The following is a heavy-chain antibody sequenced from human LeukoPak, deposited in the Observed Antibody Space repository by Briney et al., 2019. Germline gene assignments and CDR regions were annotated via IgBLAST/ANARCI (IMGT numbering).Heavy chain of an antibody. Sequence: GESLKISCKGSGYSFTSYWIGWVRQMPGKRLEWMGIIYPRDSNTIYSPSFQRQVTISVDTSINTAYLQWISLKASDTAMYYCARHPIAAGGAYNWFDPWGQGSLVTVSS. CDR3: ARHPIAAGGAYNWFDP. J-gene: IGHJ5*02. V-gene: IGHV5-51*01. CDR2: IYPRDSNT. CDR1: GYSFTSYW. D-gene: IGHD6-13*01.